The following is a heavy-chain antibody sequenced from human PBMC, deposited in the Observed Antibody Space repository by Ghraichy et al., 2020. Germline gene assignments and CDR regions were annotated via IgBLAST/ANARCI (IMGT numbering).Heavy chain of an antibody. CDR1: GFTVSNAW. Sequence: GGSLRLSCAASGFTVSNAWMTWVRQAPGKGLEWVGRIKSKTDAGTTDYTAPVKGRFTISRDDSKNTLSLQMNSLKTEDTAVYYCTADLRGATGTYDGFDVWGQGTMVTVSS. CDR2: IKSKTDAGTT. D-gene: IGHD4-17*01. CDR3: TADLRGATGTYDGFDV. V-gene: IGHV3-15*01. J-gene: IGHJ3*01.